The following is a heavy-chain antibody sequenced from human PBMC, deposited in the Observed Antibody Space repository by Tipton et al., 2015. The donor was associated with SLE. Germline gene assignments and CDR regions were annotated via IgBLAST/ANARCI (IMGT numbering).Heavy chain of an antibody. CDR2: LYAGGST. V-gene: IGHV4-39*02. CDR3: ARGLGYSSSWYAESWFDP. CDR1: GVSISTSRYY. Sequence: TLSLTCSVSGVSISTSRYYWGWIRQSPGQGLGWVGSLYAGGSTYFPPSLKSRASISADASKNHFSLKLNSVTAADTAVYYCARGLGYSSSWYAESWFDPWGQGTLVTVSS. D-gene: IGHD6-13*01. J-gene: IGHJ5*02.